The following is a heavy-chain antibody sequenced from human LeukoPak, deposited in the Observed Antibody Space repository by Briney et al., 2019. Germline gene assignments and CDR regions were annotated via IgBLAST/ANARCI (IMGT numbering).Heavy chain of an antibody. D-gene: IGHD1-26*01. CDR3: ARYSGSYYYFDY. J-gene: IGHJ4*02. V-gene: IGHV2-70*11. CDR2: IDWDDDK. Sequence: SGPTLVNPTQTLTLTCTFSGFSLSTSGMCVSWIRQPPGKAQEWLACIDWDDDKYYSTSLKTRLTISKDTSKNQVVLTMTNMDPVDTATYYCARYSGSYYYFDYWGQGTLVTVSS. CDR1: GFSLSTSGMC.